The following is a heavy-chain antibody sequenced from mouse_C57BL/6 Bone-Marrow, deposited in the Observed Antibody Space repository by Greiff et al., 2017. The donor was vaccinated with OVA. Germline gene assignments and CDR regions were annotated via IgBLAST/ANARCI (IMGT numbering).Heavy chain of an antibody. CDR3: ARETGYFDY. CDR2: IYPGSGST. Sequence: QVQLQQPGAELVKPGASVKMSCKASGYTFTSYWITWVKQRPGQGLEWMGDIYPGSGSTNYNEKLKSKATLTVDTSSSTAYMQLSSLTSEDSAVYYCARETGYFDYWGQGTTLTVSS. CDR1: GYTFTSYW. D-gene: IGHD4-1*01. J-gene: IGHJ2*01. V-gene: IGHV1-55*01.